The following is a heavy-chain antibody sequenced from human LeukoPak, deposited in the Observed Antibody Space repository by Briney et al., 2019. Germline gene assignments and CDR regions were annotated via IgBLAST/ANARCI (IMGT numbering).Heavy chain of an antibody. D-gene: IGHD3-10*01. CDR2: TYYRSKWYN. J-gene: IGHJ6*02. CDR1: GDSVSSNSAA. V-gene: IGHV6-1*01. Sequence: SQTLSLTCAISGDSVSSNSAARNWIRQSPSRGLEWLGRTYYRSKWYNDYAVSVKSRITINPDTSKNQFSLQLNSVTPEDTAVYYCARGITPGPMVRGGYREKYYYYGMDVWGQGTTVTVSS. CDR3: ARGITPGPMVRGGYREKYYYYGMDV.